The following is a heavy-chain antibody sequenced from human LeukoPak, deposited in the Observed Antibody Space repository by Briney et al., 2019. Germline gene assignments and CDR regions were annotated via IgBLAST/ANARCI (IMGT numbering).Heavy chain of an antibody. CDR3: ARDSAVAPFDY. D-gene: IGHD6-19*01. V-gene: IGHV1-46*01. CDR1: GYTFTSYY. CDR2: INPSGGST. J-gene: IGHJ4*02. Sequence: GASVKVSCKASGYTFTSYYMHWVRQAPGQGLEWMGIINPSGGSTSYAQKFQGRITMTRDTSTSTVYMELSSLRSEDTAVYYCARDSAVAPFDYWGQGTLVTVSS.